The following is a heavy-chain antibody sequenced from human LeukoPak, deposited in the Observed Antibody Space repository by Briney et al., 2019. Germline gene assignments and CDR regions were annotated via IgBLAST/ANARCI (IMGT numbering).Heavy chain of an antibody. J-gene: IGHJ6*02. CDR2: MNPNSGNT. CDR1: GDTFTSYD. CDR3: ARGGTLVQGVTILYGMDV. V-gene: IGHV1-8*01. Sequence: ASVKVSCKTSGDTFTSYDMNWVRQAPGQGLEWMGWMNPNSGNTVYAQKFRGRVTMTGDTSTSTAYMELSSLRSEDTAVYYCARGGTLVQGVTILYGMDVWGQGTTVTVSS. D-gene: IGHD3-10*01.